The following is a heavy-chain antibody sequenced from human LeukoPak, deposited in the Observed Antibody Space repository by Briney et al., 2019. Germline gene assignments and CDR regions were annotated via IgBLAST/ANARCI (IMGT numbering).Heavy chain of an antibody. Sequence: PGGTLRLSCAASGFTFSSFGMSWVRQAPGKGLEWVSAMSGSGDSTYYADSVKGRFTTSRDNSKNTLYLQMNSLRAEDTAIYYCAKSFPYYYGSGSYYINPFDSWGQGTLVTVSS. CDR3: AKSFPYYYGSGSYYINPFDS. D-gene: IGHD3-10*01. CDR2: MSGSGDST. CDR1: GFTFSSFG. J-gene: IGHJ4*02. V-gene: IGHV3-23*01.